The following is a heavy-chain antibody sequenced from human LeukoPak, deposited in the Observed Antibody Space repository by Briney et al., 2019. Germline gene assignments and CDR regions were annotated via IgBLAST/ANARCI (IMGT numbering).Heavy chain of an antibody. V-gene: IGHV1-2*02. CDR3: ARRSRNGLDAFDI. Sequence: ASLKVSCKASAYTFNGCYLHWVRQAPGQGPGWMGWIDPNNGDVKYAQKFQGRVTMTRDRSISTAYMDLSRLTSDDTALYYCARRSRNGLDAFDIWGQGTMVTVSS. CDR2: IDPNNGDV. CDR1: AYTFNGCY. D-gene: IGHD1-14*01. J-gene: IGHJ3*02.